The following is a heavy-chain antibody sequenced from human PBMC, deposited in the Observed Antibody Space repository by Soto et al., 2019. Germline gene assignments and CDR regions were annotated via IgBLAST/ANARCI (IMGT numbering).Heavy chain of an antibody. D-gene: IGHD3-22*01. V-gene: IGHV1-8*01. CDR2: MNPNSGNT. Sequence: ASVKVSCKASGYTFTSYDINWVRQATGQGLEWMGWMNPNSGNTGYAQKFQGRVTMTRNTSISTAYMELSSLRSEDTAVYYCARAPPSITMIGDGFDPWGQGTLVTVSS. J-gene: IGHJ5*02. CDR3: ARAPPSITMIGDGFDP. CDR1: GYTFTSYD.